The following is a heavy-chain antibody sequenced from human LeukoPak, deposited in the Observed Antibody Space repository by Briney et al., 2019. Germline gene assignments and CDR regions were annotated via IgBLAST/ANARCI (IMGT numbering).Heavy chain of an antibody. D-gene: IGHD3-9*01. CDR1: GGSISSSNW. CDR2: IYHSGST. CDR3: ARPVLRYFEVNDGFNI. J-gene: IGHJ3*02. Sequence: SETLSLTCAVSGGSISSSNWWSWVRQPPGKGLEWIGSIYHSGSTHYNPSLKSRVTISVDTSKNQFSLKLNSVTATDTAVYYCARPVLRYFEVNDGFNIWGQGTMVTVSS. V-gene: IGHV4-4*02.